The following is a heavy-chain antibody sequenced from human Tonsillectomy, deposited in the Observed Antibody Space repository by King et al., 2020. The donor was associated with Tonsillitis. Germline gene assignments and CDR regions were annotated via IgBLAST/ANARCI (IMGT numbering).Heavy chain of an antibody. J-gene: IGHJ6*02. CDR2: ISWDGGST. CDR1: GFTFDDYT. V-gene: IGHV3-43*01. D-gene: IGHD1-1*01. Sequence: VQLVESGGVVVQPGGSLRLSCAASGFTFDDYTMHWVRQAPGKGLEWVSLISWDGGSTYYADSVKGRFTISRDNSKNSLYLQMNSLRTEDTALYYCAKDRELERRGAYYYYGMDVWGQGTTVTVSS. CDR3: AKDRELERRGAYYYYGMDV.